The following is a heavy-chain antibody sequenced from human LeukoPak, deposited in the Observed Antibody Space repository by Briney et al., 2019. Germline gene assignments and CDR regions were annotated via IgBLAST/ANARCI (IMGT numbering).Heavy chain of an antibody. J-gene: IGHJ4*02. V-gene: IGHV3-23*01. CDR3: ARPLGMAGGATDC. CDR2: IGVSSDT. D-gene: IGHD6-19*01. CDR1: GFTFNNYV. Sequence: GGSLRLSCAASGFTFNNYVMRWVRQAPGKGLEWFSSIGVSSDTYYADSVKVRFTLFRDNSNNTLYLQMNNLRVEDTAIYYCARPLGMAGGATDCWGRGTLVTVSS.